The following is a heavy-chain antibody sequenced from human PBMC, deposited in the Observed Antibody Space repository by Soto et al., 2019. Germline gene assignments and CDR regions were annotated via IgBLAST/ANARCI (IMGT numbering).Heavy chain of an antibody. J-gene: IGHJ4*02. CDR2: ISSSSSTI. V-gene: IGHV3-48*01. CDR1: GFTFSSYS. D-gene: IGHD6-6*01. CDR3: AREKVRAARPFDY. Sequence: SLRLSCAASGFTFSSYSMNWVRQAPGKGLEWVSYISSSSSTIYYADSVKGRFTISRDNAKNSLYLQMNSLRAEDTAVYYCAREKVRAARPFDYWGQGTLVTVSS.